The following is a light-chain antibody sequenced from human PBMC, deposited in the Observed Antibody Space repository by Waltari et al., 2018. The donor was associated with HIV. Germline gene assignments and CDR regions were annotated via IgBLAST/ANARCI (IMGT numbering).Light chain of an antibody. V-gene: IGLV2-8*01. CDR2: DVI. CDR3: SSHAGSKVV. Sequence: QSALTQPPSASGSPRQSVTLPCPRTSSDVGGFNSVSWHQQHPGKSPKLMIYDVIKRPSGVPDRFSGSKSGNTASLTVSGLQPEDEADYYCSSHAGSKVVFGGGTRLTVL. J-gene: IGLJ2*01. CDR1: SSDVGGFNS.